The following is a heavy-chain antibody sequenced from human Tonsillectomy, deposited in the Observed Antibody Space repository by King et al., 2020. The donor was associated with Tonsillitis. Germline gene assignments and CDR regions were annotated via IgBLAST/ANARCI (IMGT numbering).Heavy chain of an antibody. CDR3: ARDVLRFLEWLMGDAFDI. CDR2: INTYNGNT. Sequence: QLVQSGAEVKKPGASVKVSCKASGYTFTSYGISWVRQAPGQGLEWMGWINTYNGNTNYAQKLQGRVTMTTDTSTSTAYMELTRLRSDDTAVYYCARDVLRFLEWLMGDAFDIWGQGTMVTVSS. J-gene: IGHJ3*02. CDR1: GYTFTSYG. V-gene: IGHV1-18*01. D-gene: IGHD3-3*01.